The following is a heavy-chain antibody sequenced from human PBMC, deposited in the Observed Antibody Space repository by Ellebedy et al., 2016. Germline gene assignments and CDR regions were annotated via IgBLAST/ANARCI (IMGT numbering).Heavy chain of an antibody. D-gene: IGHD4/OR15-4a*01. CDR3: ARDDTIVPVHYFNY. J-gene: IGHJ4*02. CDR1: GFTFSRYG. CDR2: ISYHARNI. V-gene: IGHV3-30*03. Sequence: GGSLRLSXAASGFTFSRYGMHWIRQAPGKGLEWVAVISYHARNIFYADSVRGRFTISRDNSHNTLSLQMDSLRAEDTAVYYCARDDTIVPVHYFNYWGQGTLVTVSS.